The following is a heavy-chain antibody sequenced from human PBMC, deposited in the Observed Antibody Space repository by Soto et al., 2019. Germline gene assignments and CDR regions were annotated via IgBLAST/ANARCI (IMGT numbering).Heavy chain of an antibody. J-gene: IGHJ4*02. V-gene: IGHV1-2*02. D-gene: IGHD1-26*01. CDR2: IGPESGAT. CDR3: GRGRSGQIVVFY. CDR1: GYTFTGHY. Sequence: ASVKVSCKASGYTFTGHYIHWVRQASEQGPEWMGEIGPESGATRYAQRFQGRVTMTRDMSITTVYMELNNRSPDDTAVYYCGRGRSGQIVVFYWGQGTPVTVSS.